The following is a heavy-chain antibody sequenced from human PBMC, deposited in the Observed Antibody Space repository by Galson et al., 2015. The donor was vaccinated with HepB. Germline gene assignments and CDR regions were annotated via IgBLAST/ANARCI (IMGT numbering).Heavy chain of an antibody. J-gene: IGHJ6*02. CDR2: IKQDGSEK. D-gene: IGHD2-21*02. V-gene: IGHV3-7*01. CDR3: AREGVVVTATRVNYYYYAMDV. Sequence: SLRLSCAASGFTFSSYWMSWVRQAPGKGLEWVANIKQDGSEKYYVDSVKGRFTISRDNAKNSLYLQMNSLRAEDTAVYYCAREGVVVTATRVNYYYYAMDVWGQGTTVTVSS. CDR1: GFTFSSYW.